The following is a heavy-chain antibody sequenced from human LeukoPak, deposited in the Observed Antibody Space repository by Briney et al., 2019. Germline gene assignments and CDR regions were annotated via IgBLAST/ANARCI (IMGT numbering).Heavy chain of an antibody. CDR1: GVSISSYY. J-gene: IGHJ5*02. V-gene: IGHV4-59*01. D-gene: IGHD5-18*01. CDR2: ISNSGST. CDR3: SRGGYIYGGHNWFDP. Sequence: KASETLSLTCTVSGVSISSYYWSWIRQPPGKGLEWIGYISNSGSTNYNPSLKSRVTISVDTSKNQFSLRLSSVTAADTAVYYCSRGGYIYGGHNWFDPWGQGTLVTVSS.